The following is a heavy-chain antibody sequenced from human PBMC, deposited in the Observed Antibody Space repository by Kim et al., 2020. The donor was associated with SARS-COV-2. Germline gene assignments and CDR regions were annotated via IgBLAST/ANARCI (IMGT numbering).Heavy chain of an antibody. CDR3: ARDGWELLPDYYYGMDV. J-gene: IGHJ6*02. Sequence: ASVKVSCKASGYTFTSYDISWVRQATGQGLEWMGWMNPNSGNTGYAQKFQGRVTITRDTSISTAYMELSSLRSEDTAVYYCARDGWELLPDYYYGMDVWGQGTTVTVPS. CDR1: GYTFTSYD. V-gene: IGHV1-8*01. CDR2: MNPNSGNT. D-gene: IGHD1-26*01.